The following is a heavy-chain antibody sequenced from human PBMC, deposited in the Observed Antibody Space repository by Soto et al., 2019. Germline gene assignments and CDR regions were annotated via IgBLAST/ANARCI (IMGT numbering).Heavy chain of an antibody. D-gene: IGHD3-22*01. J-gene: IGHJ6*02. CDR1: GIPVSSNY. CDR2: LHSGGGT. Sequence: EVQLVESGGGLVQPGGSLRLSCVASGIPVSSNYMTWVRQAPGKGLEWVAVLHSGGGTYYANSVKGRFTISRHDSTNTLFLQMNSLTAEDTAVYYCARDVPYYYDSRMDVWGQGTTVTVSS. V-gene: IGHV3-53*04. CDR3: ARDVPYYYDSRMDV.